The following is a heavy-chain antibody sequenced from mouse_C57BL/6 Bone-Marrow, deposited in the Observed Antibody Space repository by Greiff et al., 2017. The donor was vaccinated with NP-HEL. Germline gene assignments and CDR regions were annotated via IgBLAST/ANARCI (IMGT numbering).Heavy chain of an antibody. D-gene: IGHD1-1*01. J-gene: IGHJ4*01. V-gene: IGHV1-76*01. CDR2: IYPGSGNT. Sequence: LVESGAELVRPGASVKLSCKASGYTFTDYYINWVKQRPGQGLEWIARIYPGSGNTYYNEKFKGKATLTAEKSSSTAYMQLSSLTSEDSAVYFCARWGTVVAPYAMDYWGQGTSVTVSS. CDR3: ARWGTVVAPYAMDY. CDR1: GYTFTDYY.